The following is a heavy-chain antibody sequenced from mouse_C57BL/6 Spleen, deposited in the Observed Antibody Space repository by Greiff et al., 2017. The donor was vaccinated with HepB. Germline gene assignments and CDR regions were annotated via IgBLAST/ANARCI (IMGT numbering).Heavy chain of an antibody. J-gene: IGHJ3*01. D-gene: IGHD1-1*01. CDR1: GYTFTSYW. V-gene: IGHV1-7*01. Sequence: VQRVESGAELAKPGASVKLSCKASGYTFTSYWMHWVKQRPGQGLEWIGYINPSSGYTKYNQKFKDKATLTADKSSSTAYMQLSSLTYEDSAVYYCASPIYYYGSSYEGFAYWGQGTLVTVSA. CDR2: INPSSGYT. CDR3: ASPIYYYGSSYEGFAY.